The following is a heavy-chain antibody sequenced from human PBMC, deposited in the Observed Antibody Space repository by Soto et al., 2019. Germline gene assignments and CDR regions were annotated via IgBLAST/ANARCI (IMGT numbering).Heavy chain of an antibody. Sequence: GASGKVSCKESGGTFSKYAISWGRPAPGQRVEWMGGIIPIFGTANYAQKFQGRVTITADEPTSTAYMELSSLRSEDTAVYYCARDLRSCSGGNCYQYFDYWGQGTLVTV. D-gene: IGHD2-15*01. J-gene: IGHJ4*02. CDR1: GGTFSKYA. CDR2: IIPIFGTA. CDR3: ARDLRSCSGGNCYQYFDY. V-gene: IGHV1-69*13.